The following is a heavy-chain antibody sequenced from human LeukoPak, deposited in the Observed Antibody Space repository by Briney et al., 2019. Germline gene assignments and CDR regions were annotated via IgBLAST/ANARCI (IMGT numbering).Heavy chain of an antibody. CDR2: ISAYNGNT. D-gene: IGHD3-22*01. V-gene: IGHV1-18*01. CDR3: ARVRDYYDSSGLFDY. CDR1: GGTFSSYA. J-gene: IGHJ4*02. Sequence: ASVKVSCKASGGTFSSYAISWVRQAPGQGLEWMGWISAYNGNTNYAQKLQGRVTMTTDTSTSTAYMELRSLRSDDTAVYYCARVRDYYDSSGLFDYWGQGTLVTVSS.